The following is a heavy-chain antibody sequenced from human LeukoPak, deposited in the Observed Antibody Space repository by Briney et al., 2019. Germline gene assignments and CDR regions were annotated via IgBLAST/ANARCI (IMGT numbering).Heavy chain of an antibody. CDR3: ARGRVVPAFERQLLSFDP. Sequence: GASVKVSCKASGYTFTSYDINWVRQATGQGLEWMGWMNPNSGNTGYALKFQGRVTITRNTSISTAYMELSSLRSEDTAVYYCARGRVVPAFERQLLSFDPWGQGTLVTVSS. V-gene: IGHV1-8*03. J-gene: IGHJ5*02. CDR1: GYTFTSYD. D-gene: IGHD2-2*01. CDR2: MNPNSGNT.